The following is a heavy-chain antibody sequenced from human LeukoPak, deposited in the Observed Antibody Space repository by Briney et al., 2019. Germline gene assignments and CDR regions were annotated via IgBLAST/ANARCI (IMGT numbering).Heavy chain of an antibody. CDR2: IRDDGSNK. Sequence: GGSLRHSCAASGFTFSSYGMHWVRQAPGKGLELVAFIRDDGSNKYYADSVKGGFTISRDNPKNTLYLQMNSLRAEDTAVYYCAKDRSDFWGDYYFDYWGQGTLVTVSS. D-gene: IGHD3-3*01. CDR3: AKDRSDFWGDYYFDY. J-gene: IGHJ4*02. CDR1: GFTFSSYG. V-gene: IGHV3-30*02.